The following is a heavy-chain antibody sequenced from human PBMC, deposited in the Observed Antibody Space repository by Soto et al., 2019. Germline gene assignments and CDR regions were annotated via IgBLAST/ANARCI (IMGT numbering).Heavy chain of an antibody. V-gene: IGHV4-31*03. CDR2: IYYSGST. J-gene: IGHJ5*02. D-gene: IGHD3-3*01. CDR3: ARDGARWSGYYQNWFDP. CDR1: GGSISSGGYY. Sequence: SETLSLTCTVSGGSISSGGYYWSWIRQHPGKGLEWIGYIYYSGSTYYNPSLKSRVTISVDTSKNQFSLKLSSVTAADTAVYYCARDGARWSGYYQNWFDPWGQGTLVTVSS.